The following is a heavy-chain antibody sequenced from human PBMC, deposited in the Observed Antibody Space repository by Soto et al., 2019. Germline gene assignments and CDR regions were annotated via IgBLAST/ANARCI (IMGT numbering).Heavy chain of an antibody. D-gene: IGHD2-2*01. CDR3: ARDLRGYCSSASCPGLDY. CDR2: INGRGST. CDR1: GGSFSGDY. J-gene: IGHJ4*02. Sequence: SETLSLTCAVYGGSFSGDYWSWIRQPPEKGLEWIGEINGRGSTKYNPSLKSRVSMSVDPSKNQFSLKLTSVTAEDTAVYYCARDLRGYCSSASCPGLDYWGQGTLVTVSS. V-gene: IGHV4-34*01.